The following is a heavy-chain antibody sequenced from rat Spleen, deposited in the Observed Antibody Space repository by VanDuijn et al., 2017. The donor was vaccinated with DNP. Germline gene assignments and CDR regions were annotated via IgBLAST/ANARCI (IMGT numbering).Heavy chain of an antibody. CDR2: MRYNGDT. V-gene: IGHV2-63*01. J-gene: IGHJ2*01. D-gene: IGHD1-6*01. CDR3: TRNMYTTDYFDY. Sequence: QVQLKESGPGLVQPSQTLSLTCTVSGFSLTSYNVHWVRQPPGKGLEWMGRMRYNGDTSYNSALKSRLSISRDTSKNQVFLKMNSLQTDDTGTYYCTRNMYTTDYFDYWGQGVMVTVSS. CDR1: GFSLTSYN.